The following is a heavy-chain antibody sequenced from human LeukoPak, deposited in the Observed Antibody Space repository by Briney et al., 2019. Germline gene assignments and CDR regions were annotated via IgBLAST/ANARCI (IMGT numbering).Heavy chain of an antibody. CDR2: INSDGSST. Sequence: GGSLRLSCAASGFTFSSYWMHWVRQAPGEGLVWVSRINSDGSSTRYADSVKGRFTISRDNAKNTLYLQMNSLRAEDTAVYYCARDSGVVVAPWGQGTLVTVSS. CDR3: ARDSGVVVAP. CDR1: GFTFSSYW. J-gene: IGHJ5*02. D-gene: IGHD2-2*01. V-gene: IGHV3-74*01.